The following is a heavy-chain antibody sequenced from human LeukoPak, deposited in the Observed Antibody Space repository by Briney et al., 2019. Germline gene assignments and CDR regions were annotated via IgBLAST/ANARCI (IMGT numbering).Heavy chain of an antibody. J-gene: IGHJ6*03. D-gene: IGHD1-14*01. Sequence: NPSETLSLTCTVSGGSISSSSYYWGWIRQPPGEGLEWIGGIYYSGSSYYNPSLKSRVTISVDTSKHQFSLKLSSVTAADTAVYYCAREITWHMDVWGKGTTVTVSS. CDR1: GGSISSSSYY. CDR2: IYYSGSS. CDR3: AREITWHMDV. V-gene: IGHV4-39*07.